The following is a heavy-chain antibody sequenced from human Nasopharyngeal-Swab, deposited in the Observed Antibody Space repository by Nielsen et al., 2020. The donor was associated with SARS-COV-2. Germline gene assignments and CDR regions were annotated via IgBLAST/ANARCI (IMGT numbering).Heavy chain of an antibody. D-gene: IGHD4-11*01. CDR1: GYTFTCYY. V-gene: IGHV1-2*06. J-gene: IGHJ4*02. Sequence: ASVKVSCKTSGYTFTCYYIQWVRQAPGQGLEWMGRINPNSGATKSAQRFQGRVTMTSDTSISTAYMDLSSLTSDDTALYYCAREHPTTRASDYWGQGTLVTASS. CDR2: INPNSGAT. CDR3: AREHPTTRASDY.